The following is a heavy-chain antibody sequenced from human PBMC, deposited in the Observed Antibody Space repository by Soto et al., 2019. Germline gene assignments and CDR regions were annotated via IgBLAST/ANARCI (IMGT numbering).Heavy chain of an antibody. V-gene: IGHV4-34*01. CDR3: ARESHDILTGPPWVWYFDL. D-gene: IGHD3-9*01. J-gene: IGHJ2*01. Sequence: QVQLQQWGAGPLRPLETLSLTCGVSGGSFSGYYWAWICQSPGKGLEWIGEINDRGSINYNPSLKSRVSISVDTSKNHYSLKLRSVTAADTAVYYCARESHDILTGPPWVWYFDLWGRGTLVTVSS. CDR1: GGSFSGYY. CDR2: INDRGSI.